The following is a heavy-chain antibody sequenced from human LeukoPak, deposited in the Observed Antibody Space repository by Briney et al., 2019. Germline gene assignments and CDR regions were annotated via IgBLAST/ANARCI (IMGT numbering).Heavy chain of an antibody. CDR2: ISPSGTDI. D-gene: IGHD1-26*01. CDR1: GFTFTDTY. CDR3: ARDPYSGSYGNYYYYFMDV. V-gene: IGHV3-11*04. J-gene: IGHJ6*03. Sequence: GSLRLSCAVSGFTFTDTYMTWIHQAPGKGLESLSYISPSGTDISYADSVKGRFTISRDNAKNSLYLQMNSLRAEDTAVYYCARDPYSGSYGNYYYYFMDVWGKGTTVTISS.